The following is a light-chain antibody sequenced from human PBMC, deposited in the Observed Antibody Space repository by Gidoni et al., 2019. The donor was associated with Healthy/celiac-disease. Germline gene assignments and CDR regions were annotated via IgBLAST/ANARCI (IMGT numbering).Light chain of an antibody. J-gene: IGLJ3*02. CDR2: DNN. Sequence: PVLTQPPSVSGASATRATISCTGRSSNIGAGYNVHWHQQLPVTAPKVLLYDNNNRPSGVPNRFSGSRSDTSASLAITGLQAEDEADYSCQSFDSSLSGWVFGGGTRLTVL. CDR3: QSFDSSLSGWV. V-gene: IGLV1-40*01. CDR1: SSNIGAGYN.